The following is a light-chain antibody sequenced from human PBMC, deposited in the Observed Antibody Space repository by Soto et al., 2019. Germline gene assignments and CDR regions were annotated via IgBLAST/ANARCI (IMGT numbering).Light chain of an antibody. J-gene: IGKJ1*01. V-gene: IGKV3-20*01. CDR1: QSISSSS. Sequence: EIVLTQSPGTLSLSPGERATLSCRASQSISSSSLAWYQQRPGQAPKLLIYVASSRATGIPDRFSGSGAGTDFTLTISRLEPEDFAVYYCQQYGSSTVTFGQGTKVEIK. CDR3: QQYGSSTVT. CDR2: VAS.